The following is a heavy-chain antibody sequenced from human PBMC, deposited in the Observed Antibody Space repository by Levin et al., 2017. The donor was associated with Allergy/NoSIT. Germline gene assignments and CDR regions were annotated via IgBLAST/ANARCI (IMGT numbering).Heavy chain of an antibody. J-gene: IGHJ3*02. CDR3: ARVLRICRLLRCNPDAFDI. Sequence: GGSLRLSCAASGFTVSSNYMSWVRQAPGKGLEWVSVIYSGGSTYYADSVKGRFTISRDNSKNTLYLQMNSLRAEDTAVYYCARVLRICRLLRCNPDAFDIWGQGTMVTVSS. CDR1: GFTVSSNY. V-gene: IGHV3-53*01. CDR2: IYSGGST. D-gene: IGHD2-15*01.